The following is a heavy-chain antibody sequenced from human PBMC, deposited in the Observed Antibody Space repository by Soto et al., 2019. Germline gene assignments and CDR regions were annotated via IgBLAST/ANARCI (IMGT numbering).Heavy chain of an antibody. Sequence: QVQLVQSGAEVKKPGASVKVSCQASGYTFTSHTIIWVRQAPGQGLEWMGWINSYNGNTNYAQKLQGRVTLTTDTSTNTAYMELRSLRSDDTAVYYCARLAGLQFYYYYYMDVWGKGTTVTVSS. V-gene: IGHV1-18*01. D-gene: IGHD4-4*01. J-gene: IGHJ6*03. CDR2: INSYNGNT. CDR3: ARLAGLQFYYYYYMDV. CDR1: GYTFTSHT.